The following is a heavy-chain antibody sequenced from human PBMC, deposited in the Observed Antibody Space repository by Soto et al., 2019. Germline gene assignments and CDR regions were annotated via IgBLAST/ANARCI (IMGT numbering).Heavy chain of an antibody. V-gene: IGHV3-49*05. CDR1: GFTFGDYA. J-gene: IGHJ5*02. Sequence: EVQLVESGGGLVKPGRSLRLSCTASGFTFGDYAMSWFRQAPGKGLEWVGFIRSKAYGGKTVYAASVKGRFTISRDDSKSIAYLQMNSLKTEDTAVYYCTTNYYDSSGNDNWFDPWGQGTLVTVSS. CDR2: IRSKAYGGKT. D-gene: IGHD3-22*01. CDR3: TTNYYDSSGNDNWFDP.